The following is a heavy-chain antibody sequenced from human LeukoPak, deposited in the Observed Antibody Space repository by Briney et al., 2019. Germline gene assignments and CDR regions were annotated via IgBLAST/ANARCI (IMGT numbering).Heavy chain of an antibody. V-gene: IGHV3-15*01. Sequence: GGSLTLSCAASGFTFSNAWMSWVCQAPGKGLEWVGRIKSKTDGGTTDYAAPVKSSDTISRDDSKNTLYLQMNSLKTEDTAVYYCTTRRGVSDYYGMDVWGQGTKVTVSS. CDR3: TTRRGVSDYYGMDV. J-gene: IGHJ6*02. CDR2: IKSKTDGGTT. CDR1: GFTFSNAW. D-gene: IGHD3-10*01.